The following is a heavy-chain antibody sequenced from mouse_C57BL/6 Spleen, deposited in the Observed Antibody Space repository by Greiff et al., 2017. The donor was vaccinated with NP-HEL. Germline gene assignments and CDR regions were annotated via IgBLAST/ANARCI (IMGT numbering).Heavy chain of an antibody. CDR2: ISSGGDYI. D-gene: IGHD4-1*01. J-gene: IGHJ3*01. CDR3: TRGLKLGWFAY. V-gene: IGHV5-9-1*02. CDR1: GFTFSSYA. Sequence: EVHLVESGEGLVKPGGSLKLSCAASGFTFSSYAMSWVRQTPEKRLEWVAYISSGGDYIYYADTVKGRFTISRDNARNTLYLQMSSLKSEDTAMYYCTRGLKLGWFAYWGQGTLVTVSA.